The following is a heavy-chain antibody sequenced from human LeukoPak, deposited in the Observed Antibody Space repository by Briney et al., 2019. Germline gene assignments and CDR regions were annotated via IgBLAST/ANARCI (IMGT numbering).Heavy chain of an antibody. V-gene: IGHV3-66*01. D-gene: IGHD6-19*01. CDR3: ARGGSGWYPFDY. CDR1: GFTFSNYW. Sequence: GGSLRLSCAASGFTFSNYWMHWVRQAPGKGLVWVSVIYSGGSTYYADSVKGRFTISRDNSKNTLYLQMNSLRAEDTAVYYCARGGSGWYPFDYWGQGTLVTVSS. J-gene: IGHJ4*02. CDR2: IYSGGST.